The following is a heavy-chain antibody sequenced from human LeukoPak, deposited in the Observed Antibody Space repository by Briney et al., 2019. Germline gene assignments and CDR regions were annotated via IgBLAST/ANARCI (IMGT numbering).Heavy chain of an antibody. V-gene: IGHV1-69*05. J-gene: IGHJ6*03. CDR1: GYTFTGYY. CDR2: IIPIFDTA. Sequence: SVKVSCKASGYTFTGYYMHWVRQAPGQGLEWMGGIIPIFDTANYAQKFQGRVTITTDESTSTAYMELSSLRSEDTAVYYCAVAPYYYYYYMDVWGKGTTVTVSS. CDR3: AVAPYYYYYYMDV.